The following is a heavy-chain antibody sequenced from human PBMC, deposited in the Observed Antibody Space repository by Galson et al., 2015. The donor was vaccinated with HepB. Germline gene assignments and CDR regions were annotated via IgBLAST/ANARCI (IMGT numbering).Heavy chain of an antibody. CDR1: GGSFSGYY. V-gene: IGHV4-34*01. Sequence: ETLSLTCAVYGGSFSGYYWSWIRQPPGKGLEWIGEINHSGSTNYNPSLKSRVTISVDTSKNQFSLKLSSVTAADTAVYYCARGDDQYSSSWLTYYFDYWGQGTLVTVSS. D-gene: IGHD6-13*01. J-gene: IGHJ4*02. CDR2: INHSGST. CDR3: ARGDDQYSSSWLTYYFDY.